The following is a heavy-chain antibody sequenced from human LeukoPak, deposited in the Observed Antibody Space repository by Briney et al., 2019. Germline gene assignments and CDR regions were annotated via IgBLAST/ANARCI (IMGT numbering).Heavy chain of an antibody. Sequence: SVKVSCKASGYTFSSYAISWVRQAPGQGLEWMGGIIPIFGTANYAQKFQGRVTITADESTSTAYMELSSLRSEDTAVYYCARGDAGRLLDYGMDVWGQGTTVTVSS. J-gene: IGHJ6*02. CDR1: GYTFSSYA. D-gene: IGHD3-10*01. V-gene: IGHV1-69*13. CDR3: ARGDAGRLLDYGMDV. CDR2: IIPIFGTA.